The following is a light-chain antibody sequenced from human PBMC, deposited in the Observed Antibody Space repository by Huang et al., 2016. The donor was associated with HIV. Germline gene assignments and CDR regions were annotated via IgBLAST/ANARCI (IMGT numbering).Light chain of an antibody. CDR1: QSVLYRSNNKNY. Sequence: DIVMTQSPDSLAVSLGERATINCKSSQSVLYRSNNKNYLAWYQQKPGQRPKRLIYWASTLESGVPDRCTGSGSGTDFSLTISSLQAEEVAVYYCQQYDTSPWTFGQGTKVEIK. CDR3: QQYDTSPWT. J-gene: IGKJ1*01. CDR2: WAS. V-gene: IGKV4-1*01.